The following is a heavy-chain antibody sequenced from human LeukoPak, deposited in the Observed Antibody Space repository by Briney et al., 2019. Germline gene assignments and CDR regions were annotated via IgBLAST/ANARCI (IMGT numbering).Heavy chain of an antibody. D-gene: IGHD3-9*01. CDR2: IYYSGST. J-gene: IGHJ4*02. CDR1: GGSISSYY. CDR3: ARAADYDILTGYYSPRHYFDY. Sequence: SSETLSLTCTVSGGSISSYYWSWIRQPPGKGLEWIGYIYYSGSTNYNPSLKSRVTISADTSKNQYSLKLSSVTAADTAVYYCARAADYDILTGYYSPRHYFDYWGQGTLVTVSS. V-gene: IGHV4-59*01.